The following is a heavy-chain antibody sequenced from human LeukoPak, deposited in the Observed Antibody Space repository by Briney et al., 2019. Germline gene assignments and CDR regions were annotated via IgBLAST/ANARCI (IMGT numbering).Heavy chain of an antibody. D-gene: IGHD6-6*01. Sequence: PSETLSLTCTVSGGSISSYYWSCLRQPPRKGLEWIGYIYYSGSTNYNPSLKSRVTISVDTSKNQFSLKLSSVTAADTAVYYCARLYSSSFPLYWGQGTLVTVSS. CDR2: IYYSGST. V-gene: IGHV4-59*08. J-gene: IGHJ4*02. CDR1: GGSISSYY. CDR3: ARLYSSSFPLY.